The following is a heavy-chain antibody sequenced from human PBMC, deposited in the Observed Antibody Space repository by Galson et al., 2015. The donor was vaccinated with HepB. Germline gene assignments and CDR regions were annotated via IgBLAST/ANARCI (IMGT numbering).Heavy chain of an antibody. D-gene: IGHD6-6*01. Sequence: SLRLSCAASGFTFSSYEMNWVRQAPGKGLEWVSYISSSGSTIYYADSVKGRFTISRDNAKNSLYLQMNSLRAEDTAVYYCARVFYSSSSHYYYGMDVWGQGNPGHRLL. V-gene: IGHV3-48*03. J-gene: IGHJ6*02. CDR2: ISSSGSTI. CDR3: ARVFYSSSSHYYYGMDV. CDR1: GFTFSSYE.